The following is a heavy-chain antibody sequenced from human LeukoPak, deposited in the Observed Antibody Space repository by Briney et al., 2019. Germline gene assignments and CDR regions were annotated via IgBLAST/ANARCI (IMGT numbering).Heavy chain of an antibody. D-gene: IGHD6-13*01. J-gene: IGHJ4*02. Sequence: SETLSLTCTVSGGSISSYYWSWIRQPPGKGLEWIGYIYYSGSTNYNPSLKSRVTISVDTSKNQFSLKLSSVTAADTAVYYCARDGGIAAAGIDYWGQGTLVTVSS. CDR2: IYYSGST. V-gene: IGHV4-59*12. CDR1: GGSISSYY. CDR3: ARDGGIAAAGIDY.